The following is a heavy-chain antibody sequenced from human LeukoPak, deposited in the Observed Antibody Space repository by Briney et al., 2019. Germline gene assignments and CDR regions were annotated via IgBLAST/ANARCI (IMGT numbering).Heavy chain of an antibody. CDR1: GVSISSTYY. CDR3: ATVASTCTGGSCYQYYFDY. J-gene: IGHJ4*02. D-gene: IGHD2-15*01. Sequence: SETLSLTCNVSGVSISSTYYWAWIRQPPGKGLEWIGSIYYSGSTYYNPSLKSRVTISVDTSKNQFSLSLRSVTAADTAVYNCATVASTCTGGSCYQYYFDYWGQGTLVTVSS. CDR2: IYYSGST. V-gene: IGHV4-39*01.